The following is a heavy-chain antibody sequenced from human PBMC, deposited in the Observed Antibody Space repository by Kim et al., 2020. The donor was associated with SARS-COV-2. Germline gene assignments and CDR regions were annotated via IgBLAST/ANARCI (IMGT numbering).Heavy chain of an antibody. J-gene: IGHJ6*02. CDR1: GGTFSSYA. CDR3: ARDREVYSYGTRYYGMHV. D-gene: IGHD5-18*01. Sequence: SVKVSCKASGGTFSSYAISWVRQAPEQGLEWMGGIIPIFGTANYAQKFQGRVTITADESTSTAYMELSSLRSEDTAVYYCARDREVYSYGTRYYGMHVWGQGTTVTVSS. V-gene: IGHV1-69*13. CDR2: IIPIFGTA.